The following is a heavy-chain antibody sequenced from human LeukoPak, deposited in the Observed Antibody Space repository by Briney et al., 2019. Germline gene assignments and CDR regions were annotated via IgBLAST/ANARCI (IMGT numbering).Heavy chain of an antibody. CDR2: IKQDGSEK. CDR1: GFTFSSYG. Sequence: GGSLRLSCAASGFTFSSYGMHWVRQAPGKGLEWVANIKQDGSEKYYVDSVKGRFTISRDNAKNSLYLQMNSLRAEDTAVYYCASGGSGSYRYYFDYWGQGTLVTVSS. J-gene: IGHJ4*02. D-gene: IGHD3-10*01. CDR3: ASGGSGSYRYYFDY. V-gene: IGHV3-7*01.